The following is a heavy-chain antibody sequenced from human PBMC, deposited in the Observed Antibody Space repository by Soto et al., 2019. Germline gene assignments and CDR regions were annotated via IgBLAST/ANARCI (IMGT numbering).Heavy chain of an antibody. CDR2: IKSKTDGGTT. V-gene: IGHV3-15*01. CDR1: GFTFCNAW. CDR3: TTVKRNDFWSGYYNDYYYYYMDV. J-gene: IGHJ6*03. D-gene: IGHD3-3*01. Sequence: PGGSLRISCAACGFTFCNAWMSWVRQAPGKGLEWVGRIKSKTDGGTTDYAAPVKGRFTISRDDSKNTLYLQMNSLKTEDTAVYYCTTVKRNDFWSGYYNDYYYYYMDVWGKGTTVTVSS.